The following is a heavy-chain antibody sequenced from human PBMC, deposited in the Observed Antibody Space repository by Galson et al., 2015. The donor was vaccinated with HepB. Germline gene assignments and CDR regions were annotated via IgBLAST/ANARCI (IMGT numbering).Heavy chain of an antibody. Sequence: SLRLSCAASGFTFSSYGMHWVRQAPGKGLEWVAVISYDGSNKYYADSVKGRFTISRDNSKNTLYLQMNSLRAEDTAVYYCAKDLFQTPVYYYYYGMDVWGQGTTVTVSS. V-gene: IGHV3-30*18. CDR3: AKDLFQTPVYYYYYGMDV. CDR2: ISYDGSNK. J-gene: IGHJ6*02. D-gene: IGHD2-21*01. CDR1: GFTFSSYG.